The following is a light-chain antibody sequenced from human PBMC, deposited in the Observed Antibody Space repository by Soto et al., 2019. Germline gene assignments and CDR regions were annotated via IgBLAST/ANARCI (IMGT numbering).Light chain of an antibody. CDR3: MQALQTPRT. CDR1: QSLLHSNGYNY. Sequence: VMTQSPLSLPVTPGEPASISCRSSQSLLHSNGYNYLDWYLQKPGQSPQLLINLGSNRASGVPDRFSGSGSGTDFTLKISRVEAEDVGVYYCMQALQTPRTFGQGTKVEIK. V-gene: IGKV2-28*01. J-gene: IGKJ1*01. CDR2: LGS.